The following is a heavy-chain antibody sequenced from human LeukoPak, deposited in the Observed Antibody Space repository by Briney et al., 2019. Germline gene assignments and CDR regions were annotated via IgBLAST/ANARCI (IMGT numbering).Heavy chain of an antibody. D-gene: IGHD3-22*01. Sequence: GASVKVSCEASGGTFSSYAISWVRQAPGQGLEWMGRVIPILGIANYAQKFQGRVTITADKSTSTAYMELSSLRSEDTAVYYCARVYYYDSSGYYWFDPWGQGTLVTVSS. CDR3: ARVYYYDSSGYYWFDP. V-gene: IGHV1-69*04. CDR2: VIPILGIA. J-gene: IGHJ5*02. CDR1: GGTFSSYA.